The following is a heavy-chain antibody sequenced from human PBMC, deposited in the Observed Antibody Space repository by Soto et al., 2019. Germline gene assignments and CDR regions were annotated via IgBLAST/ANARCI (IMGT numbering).Heavy chain of an antibody. CDR3: ARHLGIAVAGATIDY. V-gene: IGHV5-51*01. Sequence: GESLKISCKGSGYSFISYWFGWVRQMPGKGLEWMGIIYPGDSDTRYSPSFQGQVTISADKSISTAYLQWSSLKASDTAMYYCARHLGIAVAGATIDYWGQGTLVTVSS. CDR2: IYPGDSDT. D-gene: IGHD6-19*01. CDR1: GYSFISYW. J-gene: IGHJ4*02.